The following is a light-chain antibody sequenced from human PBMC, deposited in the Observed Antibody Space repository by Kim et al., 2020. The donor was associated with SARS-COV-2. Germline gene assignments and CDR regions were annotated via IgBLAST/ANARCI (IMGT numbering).Light chain of an antibody. Sequence: RVTLSCSGSTSNIGRNTVNWYQQLPGTAPKLLMHSNNQRPSGVPDRFSGSKSGTSAFLAISGLQSEDEADYYCASWDDSLNGQVVFGGGTQLTVL. V-gene: IGLV1-44*01. CDR2: SNN. CDR1: TSNIGRNT. CDR3: ASWDDSLNGQVV. J-gene: IGLJ2*01.